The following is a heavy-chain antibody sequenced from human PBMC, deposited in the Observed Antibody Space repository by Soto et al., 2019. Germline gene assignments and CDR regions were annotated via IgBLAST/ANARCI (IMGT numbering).Heavy chain of an antibody. Sequence: QVQLVESGGGVVQPGRSLRLSCAASGFNFSSYVMHWVRQAPGKGLEWVAVIWYDGGNKYYADSVKGRFTISRDNSKNTMYLQMNSLRAEDTAVYYCARDGQWLPRDGLRSSYYFAYWGQGPLFTVSS. V-gene: IGHV3-33*01. J-gene: IGHJ4*02. CDR2: IWYDGGNK. D-gene: IGHD6-19*01. CDR1: GFNFSSYV. CDR3: ARDGQWLPRDGLRSSYYFAY.